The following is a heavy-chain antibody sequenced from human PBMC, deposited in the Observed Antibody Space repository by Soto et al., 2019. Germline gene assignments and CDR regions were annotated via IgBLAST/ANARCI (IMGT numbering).Heavy chain of an antibody. V-gene: IGHV4-39*01. CDR1: GSSITTSSDY. Sequence: SETLSLTCTVSGSSITTSSDYWGCIRQPPGKGLEWIGSIYYSGSTYSNPSLKSRVTLPVDTSKNQFSLKLSSVTAADTAVYYCARHPPASSISDHLGQGTLVTVTS. CDR2: IYYSGST. D-gene: IGHD3-10*01. CDR3: ARHPPASSISDH. J-gene: IGHJ4*02.